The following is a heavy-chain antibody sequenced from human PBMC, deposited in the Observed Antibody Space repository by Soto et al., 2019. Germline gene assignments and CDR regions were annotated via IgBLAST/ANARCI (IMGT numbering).Heavy chain of an antibody. CDR3: ARGLKRGGYSYGPREYYFDY. V-gene: IGHV4-34*01. Sequence: PSETLSLTCAVYGGSFSGYYWSWIRQPPGKGLEWIGEINHSGSTNYNPSLKSRVTISVDTSKNQFSLKLSSVTAADTAVYYCARGLKRGGYSYGPREYYFDYWGQGTLVTVS. CDR2: INHSGST. CDR1: GGSFSGYY. J-gene: IGHJ4*02. D-gene: IGHD5-18*01.